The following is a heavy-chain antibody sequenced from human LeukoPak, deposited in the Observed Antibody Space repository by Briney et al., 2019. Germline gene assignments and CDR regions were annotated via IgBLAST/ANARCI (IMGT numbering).Heavy chain of an antibody. Sequence: GGSLRLSCAASGFTFSSYAMHWVRQAPGKGLEWVAVISYDGSNKYYADSVKGRFTISRDNSKNTLYLQMNSRRAEDTAVYYCARSNSGDSSGYYLGWFDPWGQGTLVTVSS. CDR2: ISYDGSNK. CDR1: GFTFSSYA. D-gene: IGHD3-22*01. V-gene: IGHV3-30-3*01. J-gene: IGHJ5*02. CDR3: ARSNSGDSSGYYLGWFDP.